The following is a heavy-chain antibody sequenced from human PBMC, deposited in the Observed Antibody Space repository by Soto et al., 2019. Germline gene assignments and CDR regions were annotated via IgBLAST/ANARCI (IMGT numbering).Heavy chain of an antibody. J-gene: IGHJ5*02. CDR2: ISYHGSNK. V-gene: IGHV3-30-3*01. CDR3: ARGGTRYCSGTSCYESWFDP. D-gene: IGHD2-2*01. Sequence: GGPLRLACSASGFTFGSFPMHRVRQAPGKGLEWVAVISYHGSNKYYADSVKGRFTISRDNSKNTLYLQMYSLRAEDTAVYYCARGGTRYCSGTSCYESWFDPWGLGTLVPVSS. CDR1: GFTFGSFP.